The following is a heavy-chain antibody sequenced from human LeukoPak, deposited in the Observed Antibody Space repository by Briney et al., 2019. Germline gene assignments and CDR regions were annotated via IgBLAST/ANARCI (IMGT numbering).Heavy chain of an antibody. Sequence: GGTLRLSCVASGLSLSTYSMNWVRQAPGKGFEWVSGILHSEGRTYYADSVKGRFTVSRDNSKNTLYLQMNSLRVEDTAVYYCAKDQNPDSGWSFDYWGQGTLVTVSS. CDR1: GLSLSTYS. CDR3: AKDQNPDSGWSFDY. CDR2: ILHSEGRT. D-gene: IGHD6-19*01. V-gene: IGHV3-23*01. J-gene: IGHJ4*02.